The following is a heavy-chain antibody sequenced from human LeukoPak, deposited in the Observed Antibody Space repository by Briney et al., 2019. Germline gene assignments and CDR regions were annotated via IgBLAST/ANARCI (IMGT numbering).Heavy chain of an antibody. Sequence: PGGSLRLSCAASGFPFSSYSMNWVRQAPGKGLEWVSYISGRSSTKYYADSVKGRFTISRDNAENSLYLQMNSLRVEDTAVYYCARGRGFWSGYYYLDSWGQGTLVTVSS. CDR2: ISGRSSTK. J-gene: IGHJ4*02. CDR1: GFPFSSYS. D-gene: IGHD3-3*01. V-gene: IGHV3-48*01. CDR3: ARGRGFWSGYYYLDS.